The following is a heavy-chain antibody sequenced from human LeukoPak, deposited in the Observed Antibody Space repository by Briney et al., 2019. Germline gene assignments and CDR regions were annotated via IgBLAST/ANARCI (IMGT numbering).Heavy chain of an antibody. D-gene: IGHD7-27*01. CDR2: IKQDGREK. CDR3: ARDNWGF. V-gene: IGHV3-7*01. J-gene: IGHJ6*04. Sequence: GGSLRLSCAASGFTFSNYWMSWVLQAPGKGLEWVANIKQDGREKYYVDSVKGRFTISRDNAKNSVYLQMNSLRAEDTAVYYCARDNWGFWGKGTTVTVSS. CDR1: GFTFSNYW.